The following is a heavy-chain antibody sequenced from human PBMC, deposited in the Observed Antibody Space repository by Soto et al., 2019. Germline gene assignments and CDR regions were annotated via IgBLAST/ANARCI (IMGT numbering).Heavy chain of an antibody. Sequence: PSDTLSLTCTVSGGSVSIGSYYWSWIRQPPGKGLEWIGYIYYSGSTNYNPSLKSRVTISVDTSKNQFSLKLSSVTAADTAVYYCAKGYCSGGSCYGFDYWGQGTLVTVSS. CDR1: GGSVSIGSYY. V-gene: IGHV4-61*01. CDR2: IYYSGST. J-gene: IGHJ4*02. D-gene: IGHD2-15*01. CDR3: AKGYCSGGSCYGFDY.